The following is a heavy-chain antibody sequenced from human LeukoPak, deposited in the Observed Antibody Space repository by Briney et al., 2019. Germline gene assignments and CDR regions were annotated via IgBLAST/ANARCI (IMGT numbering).Heavy chain of an antibody. J-gene: IGHJ5*02. V-gene: IGHV4-39*01. D-gene: IGHD2-15*01. Sequence: KPSETLSLTCTVSGGSISSNDYYWGWIRQPPGKGLEWIGSIHYSGSSYYNPSLKSRVTISLDTSKSQFSLKLTSMTAADTALYYCVRLRSLILSGFDPWGQGTLVTVSS. CDR1: GGSISSNDYY. CDR3: VRLRSLILSGFDP. CDR2: IHYSGSS.